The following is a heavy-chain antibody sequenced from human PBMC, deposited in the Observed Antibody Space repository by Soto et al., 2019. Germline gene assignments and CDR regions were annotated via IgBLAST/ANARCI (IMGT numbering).Heavy chain of an antibody. CDR2: TYYRSKWYN. D-gene: IGHD6-13*01. CDR3: AREGSSSWYYYYYGMDV. J-gene: IGHJ6*02. V-gene: IGHV6-1*01. Sequence: PSQTLSLTCAISGDSVSSNSAAWNWIRQSPSRGLEWLGRTYYRSKWYNDYAVSVKSRITINPDTSKNQFSLQLNSVTPEDTAVYYCAREGSSSWYYYYYGMDVWGQGTTVTVSS. CDR1: GDSVSSNSAA.